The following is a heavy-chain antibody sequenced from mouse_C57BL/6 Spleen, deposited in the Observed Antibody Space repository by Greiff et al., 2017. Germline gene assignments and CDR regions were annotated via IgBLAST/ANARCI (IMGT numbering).Heavy chain of an antibody. CDR3: AREATVVERAMDY. V-gene: IGHV1-76*01. CDR1: GYTFTDYY. D-gene: IGHD1-1*01. J-gene: IGHJ4*01. Sequence: VKLMESGAELVRPGASVKLSCKASGYTFTDYYINWVKQRPGQGLEWIARIYPGSGNTYYNEKFKGKATLTAEKSSSTAYMQLSSLTSEDSAVYFCAREATVVERAMDYWGQGTSVTVSS. CDR2: IYPGSGNT.